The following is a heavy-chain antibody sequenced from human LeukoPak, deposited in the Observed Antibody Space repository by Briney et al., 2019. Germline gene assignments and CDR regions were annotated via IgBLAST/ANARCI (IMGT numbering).Heavy chain of an antibody. D-gene: IGHD3-3*01. CDR3: ARDQTYYDFWSGYYY. CDR1: GGTFSSYA. CDR2: IIPIFGTA. Sequence: SVKVSCKASGGTFSSYAISWVRQAPGQGLEWMGGIIPIFGTANYAQKFQGRVTITADESTSTAYMELSSLRSEDTAVYYCARDQTYYDFWSGYYYWGQGTLVTVSS. J-gene: IGHJ4*02. V-gene: IGHV1-69*01.